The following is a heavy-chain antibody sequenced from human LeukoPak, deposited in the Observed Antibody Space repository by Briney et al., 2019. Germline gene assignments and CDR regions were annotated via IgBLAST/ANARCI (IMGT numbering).Heavy chain of an antibody. V-gene: IGHV4-39*07. Sequence: PSETLSLTCTVSGGSISSGGYYWSWIRQPPGKGLEWIGEINHSGSTNYNPSLKSRVTISVDTSKNQFSLKLSSVTAADTAVYYCARGPHLRRSKRYGMDVWGQGTTVTVSS. J-gene: IGHJ6*02. D-gene: IGHD1-26*01. CDR2: INHSGST. CDR1: GGSISSGGYY. CDR3: ARGPHLRRSKRYGMDV.